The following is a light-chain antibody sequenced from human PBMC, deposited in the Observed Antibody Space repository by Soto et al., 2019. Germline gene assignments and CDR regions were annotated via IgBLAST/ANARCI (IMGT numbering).Light chain of an antibody. CDR1: SFNIGAGYD. CDR2: RNN. J-gene: IGLJ3*02. V-gene: IGLV1-40*01. Sequence: QSVLTQPPSGSGAPGQRVTISCTGSSFNIGAGYDVHWYQQLPGTAPKLLIYRNNNRPSGVPDRFSGSKSGTSASLAITGLQTEDEADYYCQSYDTSLSGYWVFGGGTQLTVL. CDR3: QSYDTSLSGYWV.